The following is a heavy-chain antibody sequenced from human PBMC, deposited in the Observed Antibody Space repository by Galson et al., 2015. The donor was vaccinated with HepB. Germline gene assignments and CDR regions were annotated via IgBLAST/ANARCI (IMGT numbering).Heavy chain of an antibody. D-gene: IGHD4-17*01. Sequence: SLRLSCAASGFTFSSYEMNWVRQAPGKGLEWVSYISSSGSTIYYADSVKGRFTISRDNAKNSLYLQMNSLRAEDTAVYYCARDRWALYGDYYYYGMDVWGQGTTVTVSS. V-gene: IGHV3-48*03. CDR1: GFTFSSYE. CDR3: ARDRWALYGDYYYYGMDV. CDR2: ISSSGSTI. J-gene: IGHJ6*02.